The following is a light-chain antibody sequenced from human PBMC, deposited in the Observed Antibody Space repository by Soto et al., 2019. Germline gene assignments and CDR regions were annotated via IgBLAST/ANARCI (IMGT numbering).Light chain of an antibody. Sequence: EIVLTQSPGTLSLSPGERATLSCRASQSVSSSYLAWYQQKPGQGPSLLIYGTSTRAGGVPARFSGGGSGTEFTLTITSLQSEDFAVYYCQQYDQWPPWTFGQGTKVDIK. J-gene: IGKJ1*01. CDR2: GTS. CDR1: QSVSSSY. V-gene: IGKV3-15*01. CDR3: QQYDQWPPWT.